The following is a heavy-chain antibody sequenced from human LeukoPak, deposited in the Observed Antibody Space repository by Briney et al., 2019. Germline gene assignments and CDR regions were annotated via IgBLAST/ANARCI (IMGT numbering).Heavy chain of an antibody. J-gene: IGHJ1*01. CDR1: GDFLSRISYY. D-gene: IGHD3-22*01. CDR2: IYYTGKT. Sequence: PSETLSLTCTVSGDFLSRISYYWGWVRPPPGKGLECIGDIYYTGKTYYNPSPKSRVLLSLYTSKNNFSLYLNFVSAAHTAVYYWARRRYYDSTGYCEWGRGSLVTVSS. V-gene: IGHV4-39*02. CDR3: ARRRYYDSTGYCE.